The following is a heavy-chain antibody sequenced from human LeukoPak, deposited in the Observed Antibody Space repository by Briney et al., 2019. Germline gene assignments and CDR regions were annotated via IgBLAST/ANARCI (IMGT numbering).Heavy chain of an antibody. CDR2: MNPNSGNT. CDR1: GYTFTSYD. CDR3: ARGYDGYCSSTSCYNYYYYYMDV. D-gene: IGHD2-2*02. V-gene: IGHV1-8*01. J-gene: IGHJ6*03. Sequence: ASVKVSCKASGYTFTSYDINWVRQATGQGLEWMGWMNPNSGNTGYAQKFQGRVTMTRNTSISTAYMELSSLRSEDTAVYYCARGYDGYCSSTSCYNYYYYYMDVWGKGTTVTISS.